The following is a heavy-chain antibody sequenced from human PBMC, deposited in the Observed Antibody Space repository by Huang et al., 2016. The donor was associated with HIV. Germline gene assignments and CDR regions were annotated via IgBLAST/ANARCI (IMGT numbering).Heavy chain of an antibody. CDR3: ARGDYYDSSGYHPGYFDY. J-gene: IGHJ4*02. CDR1: GFILGNYG. V-gene: IGHV3-33*04. D-gene: IGHD3-22*01. Sequence: VQLIESGGGVVQPGKSLRLSCATSGFILGNYGMLGVRQAPGKGLKWVAFIRNDGMKKNYAESVRGRFNVGRDNGNNTLFLQMRSLGVDDTAVYYCARGDYYDSSGYHPGYFDYWGQGILVTVSS. CDR2: IRNDGMKK.